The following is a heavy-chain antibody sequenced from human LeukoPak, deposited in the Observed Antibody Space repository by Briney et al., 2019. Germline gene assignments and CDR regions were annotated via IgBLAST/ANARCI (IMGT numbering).Heavy chain of an antibody. D-gene: IGHD3-16*01. Sequence: GGSLRLSCAASGFTFSGWMSWLRQAPGKGLEWVANIKQDATAKYYVDSVKGRFTISRDNAKNSLYLDMNSLRAEDTAVYYCARLVWGTDRYFDLWGQRTLVTVSS. J-gene: IGHJ4*02. CDR3: ARLVWGTDRYFDL. CDR2: IKQDATAK. CDR1: GFTFSGW. V-gene: IGHV3-7*01.